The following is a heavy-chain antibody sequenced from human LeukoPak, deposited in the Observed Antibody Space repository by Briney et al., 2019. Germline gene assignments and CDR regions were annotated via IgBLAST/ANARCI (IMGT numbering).Heavy chain of an antibody. Sequence: GGSLRLSCAASGFTFSSYGMHWVRQAPGKGLEWVPVISYDGSNKYYADSVKGRFTISRDNSRNTLYPQMNSLRAEDTAVYYCAKDQSPITFGGVIVHYYYYYGMDVWGQGTTVTVSS. CDR3: AKDQSPITFGGVIVHYYYYYGMDV. D-gene: IGHD3-16*02. J-gene: IGHJ6*02. CDR2: ISYDGSNK. CDR1: GFTFSSYG. V-gene: IGHV3-30*18.